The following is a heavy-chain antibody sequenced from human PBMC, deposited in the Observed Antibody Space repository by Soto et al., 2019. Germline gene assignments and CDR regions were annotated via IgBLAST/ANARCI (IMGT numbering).Heavy chain of an antibody. D-gene: IGHD5-12*01. J-gene: IGHJ4*02. Sequence: GGSLRLSCAASGFTFSNAWMSWVRQAPGKGLEWVGRIKSKTDGGTTDYAAPVKGRFTISRDDSKNTLYLQMNSLKTEDTAVYYCTTGIVATIFPAIAVFDYWGQGTLVTVSS. V-gene: IGHV3-15*01. CDR2: IKSKTDGGTT. CDR1: GFTFSNAW. CDR3: TTGIVATIFPAIAVFDY.